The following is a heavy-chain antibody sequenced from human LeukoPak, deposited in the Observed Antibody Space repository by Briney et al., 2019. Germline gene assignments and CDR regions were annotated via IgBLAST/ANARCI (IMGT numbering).Heavy chain of an antibody. J-gene: IGHJ4*02. CDR1: GFTFSDYY. CDR2: IHHSGST. CDR3: ARGVPRDCSGGSCYSGYDY. D-gene: IGHD2-15*01. V-gene: IGHV4-34*01. Sequence: GSLRLSCAASGFTFSDYYMRWIRQPPGKGLEWIGEIHHSGSTNYNPSLKSRVTISVDTSKNQFSLKLGSVTAADTAVYYCARGVPRDCSGGSCYSGYDYWGQGTLVTVSS.